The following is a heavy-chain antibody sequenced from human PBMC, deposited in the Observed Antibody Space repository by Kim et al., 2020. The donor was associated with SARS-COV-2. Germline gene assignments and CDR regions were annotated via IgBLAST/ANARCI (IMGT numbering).Heavy chain of an antibody. V-gene: IGHV4-59*09. CDR3: ARGIAVAGPAFDY. J-gene: IGHJ4*02. D-gene: IGHD6-19*01. Sequence: YNPSLKTRVTISVDTSKNQFSLKLNSVTAADTAVYYCARGIAVAGPAFDYWGQGTLVTVSS.